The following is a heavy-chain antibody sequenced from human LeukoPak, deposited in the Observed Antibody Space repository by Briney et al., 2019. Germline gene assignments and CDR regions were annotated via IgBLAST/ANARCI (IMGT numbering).Heavy chain of an antibody. CDR2: INPNSGTT. CDR1: GYTFIDQY. CDR3: AGRGAGELFYGRY. J-gene: IGHJ4*02. Sequence: ASMKVSCKASGYTFIDQYIHWVRQAPGRGLEWMGWINPNSGTTKYADNFQGRITLTRETSITTAFMELNSLRSDDTALYYCAGRGAGELFYGRYWGQGTLLTVSS. V-gene: IGHV1-2*02. D-gene: IGHD4-17*01.